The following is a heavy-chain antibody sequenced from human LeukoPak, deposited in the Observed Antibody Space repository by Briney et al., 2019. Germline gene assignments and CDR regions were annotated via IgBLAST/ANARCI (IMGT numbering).Heavy chain of an antibody. CDR2: IWYVGINK. CDR1: VFTLSSYG. V-gene: IGHV3-30*02. Sequence: GGSPRLSCAPSVFTLSSYGIHGVREAPGTGLGWGVFIWYVGINKYYTHSVKGRFTLSRDNSKNTLYLHMNSLRAEDTAVYYCAKGRRSSGYYYYYYYYMDVWGKGTTVTNSS. CDR3: AKGRRSSGYYYYYYYYMDV. J-gene: IGHJ6*03. D-gene: IGHD3-22*01.